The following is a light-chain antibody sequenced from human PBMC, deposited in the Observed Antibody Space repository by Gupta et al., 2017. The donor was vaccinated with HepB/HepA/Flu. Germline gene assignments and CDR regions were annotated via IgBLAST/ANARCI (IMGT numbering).Light chain of an antibody. J-gene: IGLJ2*01. CDR3: GAWDSSLSAMV. CDR2: DNY. CDR1: SSNIGNNY. Sequence: QSVLTQPLSVSAAPGQKVSISCSGSSSNIGNNYVSWYQQLPGTAPKLLIYDNYKRPSGIPDRFSGSKSGTSATLGITRLQTGDEADYYCGAWDSSLSAMVFGGGTNLTVL. V-gene: IGLV1-51*01.